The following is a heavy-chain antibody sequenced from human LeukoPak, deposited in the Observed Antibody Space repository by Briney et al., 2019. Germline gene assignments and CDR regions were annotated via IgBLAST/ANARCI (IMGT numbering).Heavy chain of an antibody. V-gene: IGHV4-59*01. J-gene: IGHJ4*02. D-gene: IGHD3-22*01. Sequence: SETLSLTCIVSGGAISSYYWNWIRQPPGKGLEWIGHIYYSGSSNYNPSLRSRVTISVDTSKNQFSLKLSSVTAADTAVYYCARAQKKYYYDSSGYHSRDYFDYWGQGTLVTVSS. CDR3: ARAQKKYYYDSSGYHSRDYFDY. CDR2: IYYSGSS. CDR1: GGAISSYY.